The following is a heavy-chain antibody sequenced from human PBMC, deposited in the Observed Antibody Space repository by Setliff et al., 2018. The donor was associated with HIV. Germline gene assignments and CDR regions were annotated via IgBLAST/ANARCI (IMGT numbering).Heavy chain of an antibody. J-gene: IGHJ5*02. CDR2: INPYTGNT. CDR1: GYSFINYG. V-gene: IGHV1-18*01. D-gene: IGHD1-26*01. CDR3: ARARLQGIVTAVGPRDNCLDP. Sequence: ASVKVSCKASGYSFINYGISWVRQAPGQGPEWMGWINPYTGNTDYAPRLLGRVTMTTDTSTSTAYLELRSLTSDDTAVYYCARARLQGIVTAVGPRDNCLDPWGQGTRVTVSS.